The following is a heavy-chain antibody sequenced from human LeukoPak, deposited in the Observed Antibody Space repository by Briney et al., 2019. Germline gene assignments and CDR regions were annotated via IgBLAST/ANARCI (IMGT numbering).Heavy chain of an antibody. CDR2: ISAYNGNT. Sequence: GASVKVSCKASGYTFTSYGISWVRQAPGQGLEWMGWISAYNGNTNYAQKLQGRVTMTTDTSTSTAYMELRSLRSDDTAVYYCARKVWASASFGWFDPWGQGTLVTVSS. D-gene: IGHD3-3*01. CDR1: GYTFTSYG. V-gene: IGHV1-18*01. CDR3: ARKVWASASFGWFDP. J-gene: IGHJ5*02.